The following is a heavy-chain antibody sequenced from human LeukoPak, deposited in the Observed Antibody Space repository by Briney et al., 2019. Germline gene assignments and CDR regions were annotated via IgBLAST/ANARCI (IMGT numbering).Heavy chain of an antibody. CDR2: IKSKTDGGTT. V-gene: IGHV3-15*01. CDR1: GFTFSNAW. J-gene: IGHJ6*02. CDR3: TTVGVAGVYYYYYGMDV. D-gene: IGHD6-19*01. Sequence: GGSLRLSCAASGFTFSNAWMIWVRQAPGKGLEWVGRIKSKTDGGTTDYAAPVKGRFTISRDDSKNTLYLQMNSLKTENTAVYYCTTVGVAGVYYYYYGMDVWGQGTTVTVSS.